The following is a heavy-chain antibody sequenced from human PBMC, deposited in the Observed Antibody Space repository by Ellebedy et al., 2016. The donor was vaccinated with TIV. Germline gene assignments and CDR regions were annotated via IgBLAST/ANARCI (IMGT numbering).Heavy chain of an antibody. V-gene: IGHV3-7*01. J-gene: IGHJ5*02. CDR1: GFTFSTYW. Sequence: GESLKISCAASGFTFSTYWMTWVRQAPGKGLEWVANIKQDGSEKYYVDSVKGRFTISRDNSKNTLHLQMNSLRAEDTAVYYCARNVPHPWGQGTLVTVAS. D-gene: IGHD3-10*02. CDR3: ARNVPHP. CDR2: IKQDGSEK.